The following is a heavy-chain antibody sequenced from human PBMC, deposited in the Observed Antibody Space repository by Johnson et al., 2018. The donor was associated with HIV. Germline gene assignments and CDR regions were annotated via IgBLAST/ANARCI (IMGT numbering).Heavy chain of an antibody. Sequence: VQLVESGGGLVKPGGSLRLSCAASGFTVSSNYMSWVRQAPGKGLEWVSVIYSGGSTYCADSVKGRFTISRDNSKNTLYLQLNSLRVEDTAVYYCASGAYSSSLTFDIWGQGTMVTVSS. CDR1: GFTVSSNY. CDR2: IYSGGST. J-gene: IGHJ3*02. V-gene: IGHV3-66*01. CDR3: ASGAYSSSLTFDI. D-gene: IGHD6-6*01.